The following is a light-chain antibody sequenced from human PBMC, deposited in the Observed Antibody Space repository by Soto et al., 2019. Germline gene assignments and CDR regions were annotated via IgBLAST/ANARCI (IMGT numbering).Light chain of an antibody. CDR3: QHYSGDRAT. CDR2: GAS. CDR1: QSVSNNY. V-gene: IGKV3-20*01. J-gene: IGKJ1*01. Sequence: EIVLTQSPGALSLSPGERATLSCRASQSVSNNYLAWYQQKPGQAPRLLIYGASNRATGIPDRFSGSGSGTDFTLTISSLRPDDFATYYCQHYSGDRATFGQGTKV.